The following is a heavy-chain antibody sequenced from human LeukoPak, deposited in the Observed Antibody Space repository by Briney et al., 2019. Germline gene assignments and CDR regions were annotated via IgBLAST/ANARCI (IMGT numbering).Heavy chain of an antibody. CDR1: GFTFSNYA. CDR3: AKGGGYCSSTSCLAFDI. J-gene: IGHJ3*02. D-gene: IGHD2-2*01. CDR2: ISYDGSDK. V-gene: IGHV3-30*04. Sequence: GRSLRLSCAASGFTFSNYAMHWVCQAPGKGLGWGAVISYDGSDKSYADSVKGRFTISRDNSKNTLYLQMNSLRAEDTAVYYCAKGGGYCSSTSCLAFDIWGQGTMVTVSS.